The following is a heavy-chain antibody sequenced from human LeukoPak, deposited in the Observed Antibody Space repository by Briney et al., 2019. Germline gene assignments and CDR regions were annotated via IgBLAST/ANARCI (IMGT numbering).Heavy chain of an antibody. CDR2: INPNSGGT. J-gene: IGHJ6*03. CDR3: ASSRGGSDSSGYYGRRDYYYMDV. V-gene: IGHV1-2*02. Sequence: ASVKVSCKASGYTFTGYYMHWVRQAPGQGLEWMGWINPNSGGTNYAQKFQGRVTMTRDMSTSTVYMELSSLRSEDTAVYYCASSRGGSDSSGYYGRRDYYYMDVWGKGTTVTVSS. CDR1: GYTFTGYY. D-gene: IGHD3-22*01.